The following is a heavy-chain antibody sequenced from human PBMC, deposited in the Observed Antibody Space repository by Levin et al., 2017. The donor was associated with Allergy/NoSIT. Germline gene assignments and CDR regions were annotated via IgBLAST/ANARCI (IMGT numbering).Heavy chain of an antibody. CDR2: INHSGST. CDR1: GGSFSGYY. D-gene: IGHD6-13*01. Sequence: PSETLSLTCAVYGGSFSGYYWSWIRQPPGKGLEWIGEINHSGSTNYNPSLKSRVTISVDTSKNQFSLKLSSVTAADTAVYYCARPARFIAAAGTNYKQTREYFQHWGQGTLVTVSS. CDR3: ARPARFIAAAGTNYKQTREYFQH. J-gene: IGHJ1*01. V-gene: IGHV4-34*01.